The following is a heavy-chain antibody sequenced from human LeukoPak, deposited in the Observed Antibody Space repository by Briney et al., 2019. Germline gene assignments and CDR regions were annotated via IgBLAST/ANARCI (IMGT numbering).Heavy chain of an antibody. D-gene: IGHD2-21*02. CDR1: GGSISSSSYH. CDR3: ARGVTWNYLNY. V-gene: IGHV4-61*02. CDR2: IYTSGST. Sequence: SETLSLTCTVSGGSISSSSYHWNWIRQSAGEGLEWIGRIYTSGSTNYNPSLKSRVTISLDTSRNQFSLQLSSVTAADTAVYYCARGVTWNYLNYWGQGTLVTVSS. J-gene: IGHJ4*02.